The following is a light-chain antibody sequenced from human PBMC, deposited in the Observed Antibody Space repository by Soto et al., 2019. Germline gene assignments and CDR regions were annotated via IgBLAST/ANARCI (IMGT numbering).Light chain of an antibody. CDR1: QSVSSY. V-gene: IGKV3-20*01. Sequence: EIVLTQSPATLSLSPGERATLSCRASQSVSSYLAWYQQKPGQAPRLLIYDASTRATGVPDRFSGSGSGTDFALTISRVEPEDFAIYFCQQYGSSPGTFGQGTKVDIK. J-gene: IGKJ1*01. CDR3: QQYGSSPGT. CDR2: DAS.